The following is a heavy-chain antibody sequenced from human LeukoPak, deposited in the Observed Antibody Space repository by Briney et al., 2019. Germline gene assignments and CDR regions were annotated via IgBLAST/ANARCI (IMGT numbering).Heavy chain of an antibody. CDR1: GFTFSSYS. CDR2: ISTSSRDI. CDR3: ATFPRGKQGF. J-gene: IGHJ4*02. V-gene: IGHV3-48*02. D-gene: IGHD1/OR15-1a*01. Sequence: GGSLRLSCTASGFTFSSYSMNWVRQAPGKGLEWVSYISTSSRDIYYADSVKGRFIISRDNAKNSLFLQLNGLRDDDTAVYYCATFPRGKQGFWGQGTLVTVSS.